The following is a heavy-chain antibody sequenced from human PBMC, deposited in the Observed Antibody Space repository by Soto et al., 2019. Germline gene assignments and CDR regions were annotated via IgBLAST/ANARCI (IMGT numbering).Heavy chain of an antibody. CDR3: GGVTATYYYYGMDV. J-gene: IGHJ6*02. V-gene: IGHV3-30*03. Sequence: QVQLVESGGGVVQPGRSLRLSCAASGFTFSSYGMHWVRQASGKGLEWVAVISYDGSNKYYADSVKGRFTISRDNSKNTLYLQMNSLRAEDTAVYYCGGVTATYYYYGMDVWGQGTTVTVSS. CDR2: ISYDGSNK. D-gene: IGHD2-21*02. CDR1: GFTFSSYG.